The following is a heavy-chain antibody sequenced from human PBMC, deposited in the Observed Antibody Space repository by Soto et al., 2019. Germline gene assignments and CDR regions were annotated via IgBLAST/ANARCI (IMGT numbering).Heavy chain of an antibody. Sequence: SVKVSCKASGGTFSSYAISWVRQAPGQGLEWMGGIIPIFGTANYAQKFQGRVTITADESTSTAYMELSSLRSEDTAVYYCARDEGFGELAAYYYYYGMDVWGQGTTVTVSS. CDR3: ARDEGFGELAAYYYYYGMDV. D-gene: IGHD3-10*01. CDR2: IIPIFGTA. V-gene: IGHV1-69*13. CDR1: GGTFSSYA. J-gene: IGHJ6*02.